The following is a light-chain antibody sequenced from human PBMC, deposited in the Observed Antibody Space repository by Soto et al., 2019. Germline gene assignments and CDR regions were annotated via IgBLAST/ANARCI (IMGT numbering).Light chain of an antibody. CDR3: QQYNSYPWT. CDR1: QSISSW. V-gene: IGKV1-5*03. CDR2: KAA. Sequence: DIQMTQSPSTLSASVGDRVSITCRASQSISSWLSWYQQKPGKAPKLLIYKAASLESGVPSRFSGSGSGTEFTLTISSLQPDDFAADYCQQYNSYPWTFGQGTKVDI. J-gene: IGKJ1*01.